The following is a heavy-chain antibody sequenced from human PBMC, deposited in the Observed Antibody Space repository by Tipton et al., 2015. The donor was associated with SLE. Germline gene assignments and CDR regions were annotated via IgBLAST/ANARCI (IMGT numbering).Heavy chain of an antibody. CDR2: ISGSAETT. D-gene: IGHD6-13*01. Sequence: SLRLSCAASGFTFSRYAMSWVRQAPGKGLEWVSGISGSAETTNYADSVKGRFTISRDNSKNMLYLQMNSLRAEDTAVYYCAKQRSGIVAAASNYWGQGTLVTVSS. J-gene: IGHJ4*02. CDR3: AKQRSGIVAAASNY. V-gene: IGHV3-23*01. CDR1: GFTFSRYA.